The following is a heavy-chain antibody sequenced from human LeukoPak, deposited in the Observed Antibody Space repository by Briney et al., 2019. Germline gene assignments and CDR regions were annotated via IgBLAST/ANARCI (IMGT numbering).Heavy chain of an antibody. V-gene: IGHV1-18*01. D-gene: IGHD3-10*01. CDR1: GGTFSSYA. CDR3: ARVNEVGLWFGELVGY. Sequence: GASVKVSCKASGGTFSSYAISWVRQSPGQGLEWMGWISAYNGNTNYAQKLQGRVTMTTDTSTSTAYMELRSLRSDDTAVYYCARVNEVGLWFGELVGYWGQGTLVTVSS. J-gene: IGHJ4*02. CDR2: ISAYNGNT.